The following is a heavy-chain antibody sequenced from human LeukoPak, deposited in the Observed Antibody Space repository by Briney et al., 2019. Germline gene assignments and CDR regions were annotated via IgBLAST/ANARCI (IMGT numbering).Heavy chain of an antibody. CDR3: ARRRYYYDSPFDY. D-gene: IGHD3-22*01. Sequence: SETLSLTCAVYGGSFSGYYWSWIRQPPGKGLEWIGEINHSGSTNYNPSLKSRVTISVDTSKNQFSLKLSSVTAADTAVYYCARRRYYYDSPFDYWGQGTLVTVSS. J-gene: IGHJ4*02. V-gene: IGHV4-34*01. CDR2: INHSGST. CDR1: GGSFSGYY.